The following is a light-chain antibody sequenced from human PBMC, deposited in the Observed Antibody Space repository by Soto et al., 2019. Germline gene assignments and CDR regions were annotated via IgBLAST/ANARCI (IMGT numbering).Light chain of an antibody. CDR3: RSFDSSLSVV. J-gene: IGLJ2*01. CDR1: SSNIGAGYD. V-gene: IGLV1-40*01. Sequence: QSVLTQPPSVSGAPGQRVTISCTGSSSNIGAGYDVHWYQQLPGRAPKLLIYGNTNRPSGVPDRFSGSKSGTSASLAITGIQAEDEADYYCRSFDSSLSVVFGGGTKVTVL. CDR2: GNT.